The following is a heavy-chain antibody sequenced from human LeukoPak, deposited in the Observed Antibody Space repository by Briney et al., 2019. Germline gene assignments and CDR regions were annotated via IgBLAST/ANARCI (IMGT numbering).Heavy chain of an antibody. CDR3: ARGDPYSSSSVVDY. D-gene: IGHD6-6*01. CDR1: GGSISSYY. J-gene: IGHJ4*02. Sequence: SETLSLTCTVSGGSISSYYWSWIRQPPGKGLEWIGYIYYSGSTNYNPSLKSRVTISVDTSKNQFSLKLSSVTAADTAVYYCARGDPYSSSSVVDYWGQGTLVTVSS. V-gene: IGHV4-59*01. CDR2: IYYSGST.